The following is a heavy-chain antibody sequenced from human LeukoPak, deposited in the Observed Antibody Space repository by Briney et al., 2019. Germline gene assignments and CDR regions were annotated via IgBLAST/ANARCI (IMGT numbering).Heavy chain of an antibody. J-gene: IGHJ4*02. Sequence: ASVTVSCKASGYTFTSYGISWVRQAPGQGLEWMGWISAYNGNTNYAQKLQGRVTMTTDTSTSTAYMELRSLKSDDTAVYYCARVPATAIVYYFDYWGQGTLVTVSS. CDR2: ISAYNGNT. CDR3: ARVPATAIVYYFDY. CDR1: GYTFTSYG. V-gene: IGHV1-18*01. D-gene: IGHD2-2*02.